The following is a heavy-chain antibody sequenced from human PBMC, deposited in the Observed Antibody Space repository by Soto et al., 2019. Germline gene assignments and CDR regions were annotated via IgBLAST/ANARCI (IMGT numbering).Heavy chain of an antibody. Sequence: QVQLVQSGAEVKKPGSSVKVSCKASGGTFSSYTISWVRQAPGQGLEWMGRIIPILGIANYAQKFQGRVTITADKSTSTAYMELSSLRPEDTAVYYCAIVQLTRNLLWDYWGQGTLVTVSS. D-gene: IGHD6-6*01. CDR3: AIVQLTRNLLWDY. CDR1: GGTFSSYT. J-gene: IGHJ4*02. CDR2: IIPILGIA. V-gene: IGHV1-69*02.